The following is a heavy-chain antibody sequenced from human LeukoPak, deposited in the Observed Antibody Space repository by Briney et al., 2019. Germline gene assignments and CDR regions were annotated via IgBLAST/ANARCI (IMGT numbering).Heavy chain of an antibody. J-gene: IGHJ4*02. CDR1: GFTFDDYA. Sequence: PGGSLRLSCAASGFTFDDYAMHWVRQAPGKGLEWVSGISWNSGSIGYADSVKGRFTISRDNAKNSLYLQMNSLRAEDTAVYYCASIIRYYYDSSGFPSGWGQGTLVTVSS. CDR2: ISWNSGSI. D-gene: IGHD3-22*01. CDR3: ASIIRYYYDSSGFPSG. V-gene: IGHV3-9*01.